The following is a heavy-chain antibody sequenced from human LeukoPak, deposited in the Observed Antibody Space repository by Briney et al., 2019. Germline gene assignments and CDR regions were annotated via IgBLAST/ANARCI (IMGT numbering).Heavy chain of an antibody. V-gene: IGHV3-23*01. CDR2: ISGSGGST. J-gene: IGHJ5*02. D-gene: IGHD4-17*01. Sequence: SGGSLRLSWAASGFTFSSYAMSWVRQAPGKGLEWVSAISGSGGSTYYADSVKGRFTISRDNSKNTLYLQMNSLRAEDTAVYYCAKDRGRYYGDYGGFDPWGEGTLVTVSS. CDR3: AKDRGRYYGDYGGFDP. CDR1: GFTFSSYA.